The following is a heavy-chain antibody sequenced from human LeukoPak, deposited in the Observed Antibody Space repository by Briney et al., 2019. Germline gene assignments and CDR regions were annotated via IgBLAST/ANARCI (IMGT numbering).Heavy chain of an antibody. CDR3: AKPSTYSSGWNYYFDY. Sequence: PGGSLRLSCAASGXTVSTKYVSWVRQPPGKGLEWVSAISRSGGSTYYADFVKGRFTLSRDNSKNTLYLKMNSLRAGDTAVYYCAKPSTYSSGWNYYFDYWGQGTLVTVSS. CDR2: ISRSGGST. D-gene: IGHD6-19*01. V-gene: IGHV3-23*01. J-gene: IGHJ4*02. CDR1: GXTVSTKY.